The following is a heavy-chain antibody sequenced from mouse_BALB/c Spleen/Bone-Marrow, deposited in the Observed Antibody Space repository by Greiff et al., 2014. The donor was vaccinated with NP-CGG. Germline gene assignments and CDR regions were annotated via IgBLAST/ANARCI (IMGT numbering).Heavy chain of an antibody. CDR2: IWSGGST. J-gene: IGHJ4*01. D-gene: IGHD2-2*01. V-gene: IGHV2-2*02. CDR3: ARRLRYYAMDY. Sequence: VKVEESGPSLVQPSQSLSITCTVSGFSLTSYGVHWVRQSPGKGLEWLGVIWSGGSTDYNAAFISRLSISKDNSKSQVFFKMNSLQANDTAIYYCARRLRYYAMDYWGQGTSVTVSS. CDR1: GFSLTSYG.